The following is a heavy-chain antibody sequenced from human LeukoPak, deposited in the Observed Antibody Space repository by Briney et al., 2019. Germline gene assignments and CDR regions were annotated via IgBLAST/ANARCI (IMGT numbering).Heavy chain of an antibody. V-gene: IGHV4-39*01. CDR1: GGSIRSSYYY. J-gene: IGHJ4*02. CDR3: ARHVTTVTFFDF. CDR2: IYDSGST. Sequence: SETLSLTCTVSGGSIRSSYYYWGWIRQPPGKGLEWIGSIYDSGSTYYNPSLKSRLTISEDTSKNQFSLKLSSVTAADTAVYFCARHVTTVTFFDFWGQGTLVTVSS. D-gene: IGHD4-11*01.